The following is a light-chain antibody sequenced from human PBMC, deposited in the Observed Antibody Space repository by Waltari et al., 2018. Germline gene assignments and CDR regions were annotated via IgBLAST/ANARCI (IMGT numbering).Light chain of an antibody. J-gene: IGLJ3*02. CDR3: QSYDSSLSHWV. Sequence: QSVLTQTPSASGAPGQRVIISCTGSSSNIGPGYDVHSYQQRPGTAPKLLISGNNNRPSGVPDRFFGSKSGTSASLAITGLQAEDEADYYCQSYDSSLSHWVFGGGTKLTVL. V-gene: IGLV1-40*01. CDR2: GNN. CDR1: SSNIGPGYD.